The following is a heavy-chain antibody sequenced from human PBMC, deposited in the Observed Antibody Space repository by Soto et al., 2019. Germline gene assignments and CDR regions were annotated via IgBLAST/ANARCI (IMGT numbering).Heavy chain of an antibody. CDR1: GFTFSSYW. CDR2: INSDGSST. CDR3: ARVPTTLKGPYYYYMDV. J-gene: IGHJ6*03. D-gene: IGHD4-17*01. Sequence: GGSLRLSSAASGFTFSSYWMHWVRQAPGKGLVWVSRINSDGSSTSYADSVKGRFTISRDNAKNTLYLQMNSLRAEDTAVYYCARVPTTLKGPYYYYMDVWGKGTTVTVSS. V-gene: IGHV3-74*01.